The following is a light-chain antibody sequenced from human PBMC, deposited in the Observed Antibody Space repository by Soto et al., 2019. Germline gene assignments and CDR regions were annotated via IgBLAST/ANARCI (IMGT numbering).Light chain of an antibody. J-gene: IGKJ1*01. CDR2: DAS. V-gene: IGKV3-11*01. Sequence: EIVFTQSPANLFLSSGERATLSCRASQSVSSYLAWYQQKPGQAPRLLIYDASKRATGIPARFSGSGSGTDFTLTISSLEPEDFAVYYCQQRSNWWTFGQGTKVDIK. CDR1: QSVSSY. CDR3: QQRSNWWT.